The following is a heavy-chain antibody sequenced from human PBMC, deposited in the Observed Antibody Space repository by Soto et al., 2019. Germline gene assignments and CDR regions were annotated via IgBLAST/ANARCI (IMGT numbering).Heavy chain of an antibody. CDR2: IYHSGST. Sequence: QLQLQESGSGLVKPSQTLSLTCAVSGGSISSGGYSWSWIRQPPGKGLEWIGYIYHSGSTYYNPSLRSRVTISVDRSKHQFSLKLRSLTAADTAVYYWARANPVVVTGYFDYWGQGTLVTVSS. CDR3: ARANPVVVTGYFDY. CDR1: GGSISSGGYS. V-gene: IGHV4-30-2*01. D-gene: IGHD2-21*02. J-gene: IGHJ4*02.